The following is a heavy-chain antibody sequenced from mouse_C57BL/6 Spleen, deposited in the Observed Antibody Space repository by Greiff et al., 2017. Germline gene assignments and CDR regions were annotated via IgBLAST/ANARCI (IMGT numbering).Heavy chain of an antibody. Sequence: EVQLQQSGPELVKPGASVKISCKASGYTFTDYYMNWVKQSHGKSLEWIGDINPNNGGTSYNQKFKGKATLTVDKSSSTAYMELRSLTSEDSAVYYCARCAEEGYFDYWGQGTTLTVSS. V-gene: IGHV1-26*01. CDR1: GYTFTDYY. CDR2: INPNNGGT. J-gene: IGHJ2*01. CDR3: ARCAEEGYFDY.